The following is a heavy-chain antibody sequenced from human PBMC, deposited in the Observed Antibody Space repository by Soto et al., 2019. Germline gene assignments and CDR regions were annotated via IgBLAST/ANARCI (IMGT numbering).Heavy chain of an antibody. CDR2: IYYSGST. J-gene: IGHJ4*02. Sequence: SETLSLTCTVSGGSISSGGYYWSWIRQHPGKGLEWIGYIYYSGSTYYNPSLKSRDTISVDTSKNQFSLKLSSVTAADTAVYYCAREKDSSGYYYYFDYWGQGTLVTVSS. V-gene: IGHV4-31*03. CDR3: AREKDSSGYYYYFDY. D-gene: IGHD3-22*01. CDR1: GGSISSGGYY.